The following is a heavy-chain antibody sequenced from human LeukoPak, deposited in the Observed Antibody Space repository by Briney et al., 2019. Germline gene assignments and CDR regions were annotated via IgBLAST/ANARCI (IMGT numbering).Heavy chain of an antibody. Sequence: SVKVSCKASGGTFSSYAISWVRQAPGQGLEWMGRIIPILGIANYAQKFQGRVTITADKSTSTAYMELSSLRSEDTAVYYCASSSAIGWYQLPIPDVIAAAGNLDYSGQGTLVTVSS. CDR3: ASSSAIGWYQLPIPDVIAAAGNLDY. CDR1: GGTFSSYA. D-gene: IGHD6-13*01. CDR2: IIPILGIA. V-gene: IGHV1-69*04. J-gene: IGHJ4*02.